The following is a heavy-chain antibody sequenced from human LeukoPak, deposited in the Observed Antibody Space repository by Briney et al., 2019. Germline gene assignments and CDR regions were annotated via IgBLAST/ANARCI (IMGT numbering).Heavy chain of an antibody. V-gene: IGHV3-23*01. CDR2: ISGSGGST. CDR3: AKNRRLQILEK. CDR1: GFTFSSYA. D-gene: IGHD1-14*01. J-gene: IGHJ4*02. Sequence: GGSLRLSCAASGFTFSSYAMSWVRQAPGKGLEWVSAISGSGGSTYYADSVKGRFTISRDNSKNTLYLQMNSLRAEDSAVYYCAKNRRLQILEKWGQGTLVTVSS.